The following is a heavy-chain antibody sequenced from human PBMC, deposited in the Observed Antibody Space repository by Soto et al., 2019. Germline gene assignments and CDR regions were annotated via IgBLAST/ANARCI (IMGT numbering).Heavy chain of an antibody. CDR1: GYTFTTYG. Sequence: QVHLVQSGAEVKKPGASVKVSCKCSGYTFTTYGITWVRQAPGQGLEWMGWISAHNGNTNYAQKLQDRVTVTRDTSTSTAYMELRGLRSDDTAVYYCARGRDGEYWGQGALVTVSS. J-gene: IGHJ4*02. D-gene: IGHD3-10*01. CDR3: ARGRDGEY. V-gene: IGHV1-18*01. CDR2: ISAHNGNT.